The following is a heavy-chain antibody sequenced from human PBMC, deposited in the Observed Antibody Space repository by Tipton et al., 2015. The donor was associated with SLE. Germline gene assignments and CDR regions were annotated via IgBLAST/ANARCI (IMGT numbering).Heavy chain of an antibody. V-gene: IGHV3-74*01. CDR1: GFTFSSYW. CDR2: INGDGSST. CDR3: ARGGDIVVVPAAASDY. D-gene: IGHD2-2*01. J-gene: IGHJ4*02. Sequence: SLRLSCAASGFTFSSYWMHWVRQAPGKGLVWVSRINGDGSSTTYADSVKGRFTISRDNAKNTLYLHMNSLRAEDTAVYYCARGGDIVVVPAAASDYWGQGTLVTVSS.